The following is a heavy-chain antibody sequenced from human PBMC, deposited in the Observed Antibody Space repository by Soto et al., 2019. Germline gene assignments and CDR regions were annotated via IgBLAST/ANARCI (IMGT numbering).Heavy chain of an antibody. J-gene: IGHJ6*02. CDR2: IYWNDDK. CDR1: GFSLSTSGVG. Sequence: PKLANHTYALTLTCTFLGFSLSTSGVGVGWIRWPPGKSLEWLALIYWNDDKRYSPSLKSRLTITKDTSKNQVVLTMTNMDPVDKATYYCANGPFGPQGGMDVWGQGTMVTVYS. V-gene: IGHV2-5*01. D-gene: IGHD3-10*01. CDR3: ANGPFGPQGGMDV.